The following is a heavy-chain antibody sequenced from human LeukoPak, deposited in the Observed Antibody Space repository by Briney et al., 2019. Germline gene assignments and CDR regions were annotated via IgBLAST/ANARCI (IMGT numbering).Heavy chain of an antibody. CDR1: GFTFSSYW. CDR2: INSDGSST. J-gene: IGHJ6*02. Sequence: GGSLRLSCAASGFTFSSYWMHWVRQAPGKGLVWVSRINSDGSSTSYADSVKGRFTISRDNAKNTLYLQMNSLRAEDAAVYYCARDPLNYYYYGMDVWGQGTTVTVSS. V-gene: IGHV3-74*01. CDR3: ARDPLNYYYYGMDV.